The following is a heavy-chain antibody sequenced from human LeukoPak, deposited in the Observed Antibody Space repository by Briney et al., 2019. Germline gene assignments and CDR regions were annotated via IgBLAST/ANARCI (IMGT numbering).Heavy chain of an antibody. J-gene: IGHJ5*02. D-gene: IGHD6-13*01. V-gene: IGHV3-30*18. CDR1: GFTFSSYG. Sequence: GGSLRLSCAASGFTFSSYGMNWVRQAPGKGLEWVAVISYDGSNKYYADSVKGRFTISRDNSKNTLYLQMNSLRAEDTAVYYCAKEKQLLFFRNWFDPWGQGTLVTVSS. CDR2: ISYDGSNK. CDR3: AKEKQLLFFRNWFDP.